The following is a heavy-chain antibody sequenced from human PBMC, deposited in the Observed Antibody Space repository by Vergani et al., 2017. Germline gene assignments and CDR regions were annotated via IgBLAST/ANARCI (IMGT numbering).Heavy chain of an antibody. V-gene: IGHV4-39*01. CDR3: ARHGGGYCSSTSCYPTDY. Sequence: QLQLQASGPGLVKPSETLSLTCTVSGGSISSSSYYWGCIRQPPGKGLEWIGSIHYSGSTYYNPSLKSRVTISVDTSKNQFDLKLSSVTAADTAVYYCARHGGGYCSSTSCYPTDYWGQGTLVTVSS. J-gene: IGHJ4*02. CDR1: GGSISSSSYY. CDR2: IHYSGST. D-gene: IGHD2-2*03.